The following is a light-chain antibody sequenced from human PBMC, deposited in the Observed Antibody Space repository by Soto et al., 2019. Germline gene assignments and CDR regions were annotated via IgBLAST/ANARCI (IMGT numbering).Light chain of an antibody. CDR3: LQYNNWWT. V-gene: IGKV3-15*01. CDR1: QSVSSS. CDR2: GAS. J-gene: IGKJ1*01. Sequence: DMVMTQSPATLSVSPGERATLSCRASQSVSSSLAWYQQKPGRSPRLLICGASTRAIGIPARFSGSGSGTEFTLTISSPQSEDFAVYYCLQYNNWWTFGQGTKVEIK.